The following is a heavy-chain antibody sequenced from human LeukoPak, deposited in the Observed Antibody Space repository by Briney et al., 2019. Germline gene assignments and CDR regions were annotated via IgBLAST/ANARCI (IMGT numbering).Heavy chain of an antibody. CDR1: GGTFSSYA. Sequence: SVKVSCKASGGTFSSYAISWVRQAPGQGLEWMGGIIPIFGTANYAQKFQGRVTITADESTSTAYMELSSLRSEDTAVYYCARRGTYCGGDCYSGAFDIWDQGTMVTVSS. D-gene: IGHD2-21*02. CDR2: IIPIFGTA. V-gene: IGHV1-69*13. J-gene: IGHJ3*02. CDR3: ARRGTYCGGDCYSGAFDI.